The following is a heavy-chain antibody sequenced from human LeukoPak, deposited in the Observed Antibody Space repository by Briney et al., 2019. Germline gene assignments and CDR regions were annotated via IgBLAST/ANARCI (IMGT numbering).Heavy chain of an antibody. V-gene: IGHV3-9*01. CDR2: ISWNSGSI. Sequence: PGRSLRLSCAASGFTFYDYAMHWVRQAPGKGLEWVSGISWNSGSIGYADSVKGRFTISRDNAKNSPYLQMNSLRAEDTALYYCAKDLRPMSVTYYYGMDVWGQGTTVTVSS. J-gene: IGHJ6*02. CDR1: GFTFYDYA. D-gene: IGHD2-21*02. CDR3: AKDLRPMSVTYYYGMDV.